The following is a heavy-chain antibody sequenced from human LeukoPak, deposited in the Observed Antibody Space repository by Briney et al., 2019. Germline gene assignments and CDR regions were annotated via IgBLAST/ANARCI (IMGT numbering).Heavy chain of an antibody. J-gene: IGHJ4*02. CDR1: RFPFSSYW. Sequence: GGSLRLSCAASRFPFSSYWVRWVRQAPGKGLVWVSRINGDGSITTYADSVKGRFTISRDNAKNMLYLQLDSLTAEETAVYYCSRGLVGYYHDSSTYPDSWGQGTLVTVSS. V-gene: IGHV3-74*01. CDR2: INGDGSIT. D-gene: IGHD3-22*01. CDR3: SRGLVGYYHDSSTYPDS.